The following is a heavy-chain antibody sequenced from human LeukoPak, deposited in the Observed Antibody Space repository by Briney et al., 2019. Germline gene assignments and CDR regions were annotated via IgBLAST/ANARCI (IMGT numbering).Heavy chain of an antibody. CDR3: ARTRDNYYDASPNAFDA. CDR1: GGSFSGYY. CDR2: INHSGST. J-gene: IGHJ3*01. D-gene: IGHD3-22*01. V-gene: IGHV4-34*01. Sequence: PSETLSLTCAVYGGSFSGYYWSWIRQPPGKGLEWIGEINHSGSTNYNPSLKSRVTISVDTSKNQFSLELSSVTAADTAVYYCARTRDNYYDASPNAFDAWGQGTMVTVSS.